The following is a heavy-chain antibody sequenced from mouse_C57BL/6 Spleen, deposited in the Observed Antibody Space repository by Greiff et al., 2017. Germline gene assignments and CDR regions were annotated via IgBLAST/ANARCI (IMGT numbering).Heavy chain of an antibody. V-gene: IGHV1-50*01. CDR2: IDPSDSYT. D-gene: IGHD4-1*01. J-gene: IGHJ4*01. CDR3: AREVGRDAMDY. CDR1: GYTFTSYW. Sequence: QVQLQQPGAELVKPGASVKLSCKASGYTFTSYWMQWVKQRPGQGLEWIGEIDPSDSYTNYNQKFKGKATLTVDTSSSTAYMQLSSLTSEDSAVYYCAREVGRDAMDYGGQGTSVTVSS.